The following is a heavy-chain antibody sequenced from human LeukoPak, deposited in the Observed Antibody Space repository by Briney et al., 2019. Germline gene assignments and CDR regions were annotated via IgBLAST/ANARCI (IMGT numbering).Heavy chain of an antibody. CDR2: INHSGST. CDR3: ASRGSGSYRYYYMDV. J-gene: IGHJ6*03. Sequence: PSETLSLTCAVYGGSFSGYYWSWIRQPPGKGLEWIGEINHSGSTSYNPSLKSRVTISVDTSKNQFSLKLSSVTAADTAVYYCASRGSGSYRYYYMDVWGKGTTVTVSS. V-gene: IGHV4-34*01. CDR1: GGSFSGYY. D-gene: IGHD1-26*01.